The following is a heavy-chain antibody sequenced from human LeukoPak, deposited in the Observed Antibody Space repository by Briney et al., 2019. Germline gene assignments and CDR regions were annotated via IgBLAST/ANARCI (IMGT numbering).Heavy chain of an antibody. CDR2: ISWDGGST. Sequence: GGSLRLSCAASGFTFDDYAMHWVRQTPGKGLEWVSLISWDGGSTYYADSVKGRFTISRDNAKNSLYLQMNNLGAEDTAMYYCARESQFSSGWYYFDSWGQGTLVTVSS. D-gene: IGHD6-19*01. J-gene: IGHJ4*02. V-gene: IGHV3-43D*03. CDR3: ARESQFSSGWYYFDS. CDR1: GFTFDDYA.